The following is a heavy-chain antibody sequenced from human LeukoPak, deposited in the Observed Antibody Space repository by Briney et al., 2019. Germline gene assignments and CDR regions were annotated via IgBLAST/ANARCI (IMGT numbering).Heavy chain of an antibody. V-gene: IGHV4-34*01. CDR3: AALDHSPVDY. CDR1: GESFSGHY. J-gene: IGHJ4*02. Sequence: SETLSLTCAVYGESFSGHYWSWIRQPPGKGLEWIGEISHSGSTNYNPSLKSRVTISVDKSKNQFSLKLSSVTAADTAVYYCAALDHSPVDYWGQGTLVTVSS. D-gene: IGHD1-14*01. CDR2: ISHSGST.